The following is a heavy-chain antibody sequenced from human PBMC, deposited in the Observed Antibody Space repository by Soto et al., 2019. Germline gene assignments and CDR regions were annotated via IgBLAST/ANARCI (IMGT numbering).Heavy chain of an antibody. CDR3: VRRDYAIDS. Sequence: VQLKASGPGLVKPSETLSLTCKVSGDSVNTCSYYWNWIRQPPGKGLEWIGYIYYSGSTNYNTYLESRAIIFADKSGSHFSLTLTSVTAGDTDVYYCVRRDYAIDSWGRGNLVNASA. V-gene: IGHV4-61*03. D-gene: IGHD4-17*01. J-gene: IGHJ4*02. CDR2: IYYSGST. CDR1: GDSVNTCSYY.